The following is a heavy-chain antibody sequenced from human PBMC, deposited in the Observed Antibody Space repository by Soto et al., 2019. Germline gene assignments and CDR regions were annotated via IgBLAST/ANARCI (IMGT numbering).Heavy chain of an antibody. CDR3: ARDQPWGGQGRNPNNWFDP. D-gene: IGHD3-16*01. CDR2: ISYDGKNK. J-gene: IGHJ5*02. CDR1: GFTFSRFA. Sequence: QARLVESGGGVVQPERSLRLSCTASGFTFSRFAMHWVRQAPGKGLEWVAVISYDGKNKYYAESVKGRFTISRDNSNNTLNLQMDNRKADDTAVYYCARDQPWGGQGRNPNNWFDPWGQGTLVSVSS. V-gene: IGHV3-30*04.